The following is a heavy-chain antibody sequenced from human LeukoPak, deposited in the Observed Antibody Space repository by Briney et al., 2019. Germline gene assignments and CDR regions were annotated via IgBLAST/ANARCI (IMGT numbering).Heavy chain of an antibody. CDR2: IIPIFGTA. J-gene: IGHJ4*02. V-gene: IGHV1-69*05. CDR1: GGTFSSYA. CDR3: ARGSPVYYGDQTFDY. Sequence: SVKVSCKASGGTFSSYAISWARQAPGQGLEWMGRIIPIFGTANYAQKFQGRVTITTDESTSTAYMELSSLRSEDTAVYYCARGSPVYYGDQTFDYWGQGTLVTVSS. D-gene: IGHD4-17*01.